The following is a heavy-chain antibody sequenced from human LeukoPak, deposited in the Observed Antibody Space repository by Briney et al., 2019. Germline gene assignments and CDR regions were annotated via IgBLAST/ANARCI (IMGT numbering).Heavy chain of an antibody. CDR3: ARMPIVVPYWYFDL. D-gene: IGHD2-21*01. J-gene: IGHJ2*01. Sequence: KPSETLSLTCSVSGGSISSSSYYWGWIRQPPGKGLEWIGSIFYSGRTYYNPSLKSRVTISVDTSKNQFSLKVSSVTAADTAVYYCARMPIVVPYWYFDLWGRGTLVTVSP. CDR1: GGSISSSSYY. V-gene: IGHV4-39*01. CDR2: IFYSGRT.